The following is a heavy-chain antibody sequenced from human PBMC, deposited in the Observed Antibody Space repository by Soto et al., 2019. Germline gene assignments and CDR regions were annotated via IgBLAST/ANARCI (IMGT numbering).Heavy chain of an antibody. CDR3: AREGPRPYYYYGMDV. CDR2: ISGYNGNT. J-gene: IGHJ6*02. CDR1: GYTFTMSG. Sequence: QVQLEQSGAEVKKPGASVKVSCKSSGYTFTMSGISWVRQAPGQGLEWMGWISGYNGNTNYEQKFQDRVTMTTDTSTNTAYMELRSLRSDETAVYYCAREGPRPYYYYGMDVWGQGTTVTVSS. V-gene: IGHV1-18*01.